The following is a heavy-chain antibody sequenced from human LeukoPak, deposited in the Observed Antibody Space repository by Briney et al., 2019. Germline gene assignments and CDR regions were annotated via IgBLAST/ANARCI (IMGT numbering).Heavy chain of an antibody. CDR2: IWYDGSNK. Sequence: GGSLRLSCATSGFTFRSHAMHWVRQSPGKGLEWVAQIWYDGSNKYYADSVKGRFSVSRDNSKNTLYLQMNSLRVEDTAVYYCARGVVPAAIRGSRSWFDPWGQGTLVTVSS. CDR1: GFTFRSHA. CDR3: ARGVVPAAIRGSRSWFDP. V-gene: IGHV3-33*01. D-gene: IGHD2-2*02. J-gene: IGHJ5*02.